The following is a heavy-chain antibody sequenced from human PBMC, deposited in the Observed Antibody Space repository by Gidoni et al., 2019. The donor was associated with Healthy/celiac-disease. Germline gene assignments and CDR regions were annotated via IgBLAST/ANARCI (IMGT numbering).Heavy chain of an antibody. CDR1: GFTFDDYA. CDR2: ISWNSGSI. V-gene: IGHV3-9*01. CDR3: AKALGSGWYSDYYGMDV. J-gene: IGHJ6*02. Sequence: EVQLVESGGGLVQPGRSLRLPCAASGFTFDDYAMHWVRQAPGKGLEWVSGISWNSGSIGYADSVKGRFTISRDNAKNSLYLQMNSLRAEDTALYYCAKALGSGWYSDYYGMDVWGQGTTVTVSS. D-gene: IGHD6-19*01.